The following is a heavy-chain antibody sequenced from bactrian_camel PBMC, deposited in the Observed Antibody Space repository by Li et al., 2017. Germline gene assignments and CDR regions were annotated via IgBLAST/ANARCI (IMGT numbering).Heavy chain of an antibody. J-gene: IGHJ6*01. V-gene: IGHV3S42*01. CDR3: AADLRGVLRVCRKETDFAY. Sequence: DVQLVESGGGSVQAGGSLTLSCVVSGYTSNGDCMGWFRQVPGGEREGVAAIGSGRTSYSDSVKDRFTVSKDSASNTLYLQINSLKPEDSAMYYCAADLRGVLRVCRKETDFAYWGQGTQVTVS. CDR2: IGSGRT. CDR1: GYTSNGDC. D-gene: IGHD1*01.